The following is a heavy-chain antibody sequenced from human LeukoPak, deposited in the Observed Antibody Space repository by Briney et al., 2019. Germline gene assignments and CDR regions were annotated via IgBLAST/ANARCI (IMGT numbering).Heavy chain of an antibody. CDR3: ARGLYSSSWYFPAGY. Sequence: PSETLSLTCTVSGGSISSYYWSWIRQPAGKGLEWIGRIYTSGSTNYNPSLKSRLTMSVDTSKNQFSLKLSSVTAADTAVYYCARGLYSSSWYFPAGYWGQGSLVTVSS. J-gene: IGHJ4*02. CDR1: GGSISSYY. CDR2: IYTSGST. V-gene: IGHV4-4*07. D-gene: IGHD6-13*01.